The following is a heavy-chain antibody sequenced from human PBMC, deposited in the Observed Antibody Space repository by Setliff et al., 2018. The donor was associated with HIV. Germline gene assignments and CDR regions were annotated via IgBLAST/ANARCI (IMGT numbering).Heavy chain of an antibody. Sequence: PSETLSLTCSVSGGSISSSSHYWGWIRQPPGKGLEWIGTIYHSGSTYYNPSLKSRVTKSVDTSKNQFSLRLSSVTAADTGVYYCARHRDPPGSRWIYYYYYMDLWGEGTTVTVSS. V-gene: IGHV4-39*01. CDR3: ARHRDPPGSRWIYYYYYMDL. CDR2: IYHSGST. CDR1: GGSISSSSHY. J-gene: IGHJ6*03. D-gene: IGHD6-13*01.